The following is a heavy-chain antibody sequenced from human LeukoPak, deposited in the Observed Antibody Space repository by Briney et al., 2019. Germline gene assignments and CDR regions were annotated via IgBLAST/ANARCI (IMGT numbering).Heavy chain of an antibody. J-gene: IGHJ3*02. D-gene: IGHD2-2*01. CDR3: ATLRYCSSTSCARHAFGI. Sequence: ASVKVSCKVSGYTLTELSMHWVRQAPGKGLEWMGGFDPEDGETIYAQKFQGRVTMTEDTSTDTAYMELSSLRSEDTAVYYCATLRYCSSTSCARHAFGIWGQGTMVTVSS. CDR1: GYTLTELS. V-gene: IGHV1-24*01. CDR2: FDPEDGET.